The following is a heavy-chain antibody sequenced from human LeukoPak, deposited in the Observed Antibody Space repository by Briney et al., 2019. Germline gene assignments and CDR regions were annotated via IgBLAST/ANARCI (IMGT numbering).Heavy chain of an antibody. J-gene: IGHJ4*02. V-gene: IGHV5-51*01. CDR3: ARRQGCSTSSCPPDS. CDR2: IYPGDSDT. D-gene: IGHD2-2*01. Sequence: RGESLKISCRGSGYSFNTYWIGWVRQMPGKGLEWMGIIYPGDSDTRCSPSFRGQVTMSADKSINTAYLQWSSLKASDTAMYFCARRQGCSTSSCPPDSWGQGTLVTVSS. CDR1: GYSFNTYW.